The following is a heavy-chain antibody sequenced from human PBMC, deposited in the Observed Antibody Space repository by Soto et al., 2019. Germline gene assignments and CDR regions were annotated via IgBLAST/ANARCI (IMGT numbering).Heavy chain of an antibody. Sequence: ASVKVSCKASGYTFTSYAMHWVRQAPGQRLEWMGWINAGNGNTKYSQKFQGRVTITRDTSASTAYMELSSLRSEDTAVYYCARLGDIAAAGNYYYGMDVWGQGTTVTVSS. D-gene: IGHD6-13*01. CDR1: GYTFTSYA. CDR2: INAGNGNT. CDR3: ARLGDIAAAGNYYYGMDV. J-gene: IGHJ6*02. V-gene: IGHV1-3*01.